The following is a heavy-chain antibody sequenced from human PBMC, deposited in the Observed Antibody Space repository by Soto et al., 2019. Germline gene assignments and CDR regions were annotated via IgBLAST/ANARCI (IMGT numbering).Heavy chain of an antibody. CDR2: IRSRANNYAT. Sequence: GGSLRLSCAASGFIFSGSAIRWVGRASGKGLEWVGRIRSRANNYATSFAASVKGRFIFSRDDSKNMAYLQMNTLKTEDTAVYYCSSRGVPRYYYGMDVWGQGTTVTVSS. V-gene: IGHV3-73*01. J-gene: IGHJ6*02. CDR1: GFIFSGSA. CDR3: SSRGVPRYYYGMDV. D-gene: IGHD3-10*01.